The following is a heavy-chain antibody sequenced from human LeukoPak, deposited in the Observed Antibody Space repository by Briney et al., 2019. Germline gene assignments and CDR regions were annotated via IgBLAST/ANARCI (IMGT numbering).Heavy chain of an antibody. V-gene: IGHV3-74*01. CDR1: GXTFSSYW. CDR2: INTDGSTT. J-gene: IGHJ4*02. Sequence: PGGSLRLSCAASGXTFSSYWMHWVRQAPGKGLVWVARINTDGSTTSYSESVKGRFTISRDNAKNTLYVLMSSLRAEDTAVYYCVRDGIGGSYFYWGQGTLVTVSS. CDR3: VRDGIGGSYFY. D-gene: IGHD1-26*01.